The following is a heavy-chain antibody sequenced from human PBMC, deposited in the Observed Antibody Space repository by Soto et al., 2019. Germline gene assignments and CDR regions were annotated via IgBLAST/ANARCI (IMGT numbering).Heavy chain of an antibody. CDR2: ISSNGGST. D-gene: IGHD1-1*01. CDR3: VRTIQPGTTTYFDC. Sequence: GGSLRLSCAASGFTFSSYAMHWVRQAPGKGLEYVSAISSNGGSTYYANSVKGRFTISRDNSKNTLYLQMGSLRAEDMAVYFCVRTIQPGTTTYFDCWGQGTLVTVSS. CDR1: GFTFSSYA. J-gene: IGHJ4*02. V-gene: IGHV3-64*01.